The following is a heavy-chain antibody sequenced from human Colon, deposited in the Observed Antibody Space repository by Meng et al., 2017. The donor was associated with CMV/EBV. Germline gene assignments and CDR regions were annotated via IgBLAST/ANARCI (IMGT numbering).Heavy chain of an antibody. CDR3: ATETHSSSPHDAFDI. CDR1: QSTISHLW. D-gene: IGHD6-6*01. CDR2: ISSSGSTI. J-gene: IGHJ3*02. Sequence: GGPLRLSCISSQSTISHLWMNWVRQAPGKGLEWVSYISSSGSTIYYADSVKGRFTITRDNAKNSLYLQMNSLRAEDTAVYYCATETHSSSPHDAFDIWGQGTMVTVSS. V-gene: IGHV3-48*03.